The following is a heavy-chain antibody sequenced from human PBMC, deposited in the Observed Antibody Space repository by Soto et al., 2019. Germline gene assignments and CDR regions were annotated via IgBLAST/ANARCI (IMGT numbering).Heavy chain of an antibody. CDR3: SRQMSHSSGFDY. J-gene: IGHJ4*02. V-gene: IGHV3-15*07. D-gene: IGHD6-19*01. CDR2: IKSKTDGGAT. Sequence: EVQLVESGGGFVKPGGSLRLSCAASGFTFSNAWMTWVRQAPGKGLEWVGRIKSKTDGGATDYAAPVKGRFTISRDDSEITPYLQIVSLTTEYTAVYYCSRQMSHSSGFDYWGQGTLVTVSS. CDR1: GFTFSNAW.